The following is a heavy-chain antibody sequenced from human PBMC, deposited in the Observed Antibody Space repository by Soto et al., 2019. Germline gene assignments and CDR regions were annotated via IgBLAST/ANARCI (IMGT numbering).Heavy chain of an antibody. V-gene: IGHV3-7*01. CDR2: IKPDGSEK. D-gene: IGHD3-22*01. CDR1: AFTLSSYW. CDR3: ARDYEFGFAI. Sequence: EVQLVESGGGLVQPGGSLRLSCEASAFTLSSYWMSWVRQAPGKGLEWVANIKPDGSEKYYVDSVKGRFTISRDNTKNSLYPQMSTLRPEDTAIYYCARDYEFGFAIWGQGTLVNVSS. J-gene: IGHJ3*02.